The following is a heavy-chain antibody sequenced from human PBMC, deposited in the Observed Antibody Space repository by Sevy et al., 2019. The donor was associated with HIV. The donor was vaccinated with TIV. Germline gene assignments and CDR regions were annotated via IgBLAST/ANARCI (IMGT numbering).Heavy chain of an antibody. V-gene: IGHV4-59*01. J-gene: IGHJ4*02. D-gene: IGHD6-13*01. CDR3: AREGSWYGFDY. CDR2: IYYSGST. CDR1: GGSISSYY. Sequence: SETLSLTCTVSGGSISSYYWSWIRQPPGKGLEWIGYIYYSGSTNYNPSLKSRVTISVDTSKNQCSLKLSSVTAADTAVYYCAREGSWYGFDYWGQGTLVTVSS.